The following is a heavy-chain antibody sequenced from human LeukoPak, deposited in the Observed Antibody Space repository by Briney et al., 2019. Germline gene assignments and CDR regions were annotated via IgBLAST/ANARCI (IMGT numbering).Heavy chain of an antibody. J-gene: IGHJ4*02. CDR2: IYYSGST. CDR3: ARVSFTYGPLDS. D-gene: IGHD4-17*01. CDR1: GGSISSYY. Sequence: SETLSLTCTVSGGSISSYYWSWIRQPPGKGLEWIGYIYYSGSTNYNPSLKSRVTISADTSMTQFSLRLRSVTAADTAVYYCARVSFTYGPLDSWGPGILVTVSS. V-gene: IGHV4-59*12.